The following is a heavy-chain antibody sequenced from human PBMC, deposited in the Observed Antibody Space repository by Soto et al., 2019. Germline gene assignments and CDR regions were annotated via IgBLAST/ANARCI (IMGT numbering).Heavy chain of an antibody. CDR2: IYHSGST. CDR1: GYSISSGYY. J-gene: IGHJ6*02. CDR3: ASDYGDYSHPYYYGMDV. D-gene: IGHD4-17*01. V-gene: IGHV4-38-2*01. Sequence: PETLSLTCAVSGYSISSGYYWGWIRQPPGKGLEWIGSIYHSGSTYYNPSLKSRVTISVDTSKNQFSMKLSSVTAADKAVYYWASDYGDYSHPYYYGMDVWGQGSSVX.